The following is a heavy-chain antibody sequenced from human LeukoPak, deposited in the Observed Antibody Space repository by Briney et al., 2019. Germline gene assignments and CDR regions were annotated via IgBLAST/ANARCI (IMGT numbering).Heavy chain of an antibody. J-gene: IGHJ4*02. D-gene: IGHD6-19*01. CDR3: AQTTGWPGFDF. V-gene: IGHV4-59*08. Sequence: SETLSLTCSASGASTSSRYWSWIRQSPGRTLEWIGHIYNGRNTKYNPSLTNRVTISVDTSKNQFSLSLTSVTAADTAIYYCAQTTGWPGFDFWGPGALVTVSS. CDR2: IYNGRNT. CDR1: GASTSSRY.